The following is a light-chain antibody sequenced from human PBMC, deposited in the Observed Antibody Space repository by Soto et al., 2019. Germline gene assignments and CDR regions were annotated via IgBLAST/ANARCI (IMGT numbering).Light chain of an antibody. CDR3: QQYRSSPGT. Sequence: EIVLTQSPGTLSLSPGERATLSCRASQSVSSSYLAWYQQKPGQAPRLLIYGASSRATGIPDRFSGSGSGSDFTQAISRLEPEDFAVYYCQQYRSSPGTFGQGTKVQIK. CDR1: QSVSSSY. V-gene: IGKV3-20*01. J-gene: IGKJ1*01. CDR2: GAS.